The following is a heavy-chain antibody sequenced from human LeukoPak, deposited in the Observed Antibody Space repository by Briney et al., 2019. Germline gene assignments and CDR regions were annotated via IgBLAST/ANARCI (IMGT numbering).Heavy chain of an antibody. D-gene: IGHD3-10*01. CDR2: IYYSGST. V-gene: IGHV4-59*01. J-gene: IGHJ5*02. Sequence: PSETLSLTCTVSGGSISSYYWSWIRQPPGKGLEWIGNIYYSGSTNYNPSLKSRVTISVDTSKNQFSLKLKSVTAADTAVYYCARGGYYGSGNDFRFDPWGQGTLVTASS. CDR3: ARGGYYGSGNDFRFDP. CDR1: GGSISSYY.